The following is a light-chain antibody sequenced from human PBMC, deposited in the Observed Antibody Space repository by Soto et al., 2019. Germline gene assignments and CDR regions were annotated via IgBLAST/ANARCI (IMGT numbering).Light chain of an antibody. CDR1: SFNIGSGYD. CDR3: QSYDRRLIAVV. J-gene: IGLJ2*01. Sequence: QTVVTQPPSVSAAPGQRVTISCIGSSFNIGSGYDVHWYHFLPGTAPRLVISRDTIRPSGVPDRFSGSKSGTSASLAITGLQAEDEGDYYCQSYDRRLIAVVFGGGTKLTVL. V-gene: IGLV1-40*01. CDR2: RDT.